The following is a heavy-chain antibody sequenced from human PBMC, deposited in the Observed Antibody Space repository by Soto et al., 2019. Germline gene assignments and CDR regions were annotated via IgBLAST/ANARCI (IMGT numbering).Heavy chain of an antibody. CDR3: ARHSSGYQYYFDY. Sequence: PPETLSLTCTLSGGSISSSTYYWGWIRQPPGKGLEWIGSIYYSGNTYYNPSLQSRVTISVDTSKNQFSLKLSSVTAADTAVYYCARHSSGYQYYFDYWGQGTLVTVSS. J-gene: IGHJ4*02. V-gene: IGHV4-39*01. CDR2: IYYSGNT. D-gene: IGHD3-22*01. CDR1: GGSISSSTYY.